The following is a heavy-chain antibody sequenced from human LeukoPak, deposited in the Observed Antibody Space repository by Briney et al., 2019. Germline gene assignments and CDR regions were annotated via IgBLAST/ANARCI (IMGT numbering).Heavy chain of an antibody. CDR2: INPNSGGT. CDR3: ARDRVTMVRGVLSRPDYYYYGMDV. Sequence: ASVKVSCKASGYTFTGYYMHWVRQAPGQGLEWMGWINPNSGGTNYAQKFQGRVTMTRDTSISTAYMELSRLRSDDTAVYYCARDRVTMVRGVLSRPDYYYYGMDVWGQGTTVTVSS. D-gene: IGHD3-10*01. CDR1: GYTFTGYY. V-gene: IGHV1-2*02. J-gene: IGHJ6*02.